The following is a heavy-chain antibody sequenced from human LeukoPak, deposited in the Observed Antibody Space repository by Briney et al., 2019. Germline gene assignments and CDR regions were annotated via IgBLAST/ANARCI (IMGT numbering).Heavy chain of an antibody. CDR2: INPNSGGT. CDR3: ARDRGIWFGELDYYFDY. CDR1: GYTFTGYY. Sequence: ASVKVSCKASGYTFTGYYMHWVRQAPGQGLEWMGWINPNSGGTNYAQKFQGRVTMTRDTSISTAYMELSRLRSDDTAVYYCARDRGIWFGELDYYFDYWGQGTLVTVSS. D-gene: IGHD3-10*01. V-gene: IGHV1-2*02. J-gene: IGHJ4*02.